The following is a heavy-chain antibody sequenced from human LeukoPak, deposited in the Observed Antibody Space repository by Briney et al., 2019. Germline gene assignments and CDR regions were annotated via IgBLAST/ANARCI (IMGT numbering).Heavy chain of an antibody. V-gene: IGHV3-48*01. J-gene: IGHJ4*02. CDR3: AKTGSWGSSNYYFDY. Sequence: GGSLRLSCAASGFTFSSYSMNWVRQAPGKGLEWISYVTSSSSTIYYADSVKGRFTISRDNSKNTLYLQMNSLRAEDTALYYCAKTGSWGSSNYYFDYWGQGTLVTVSS. CDR2: VTSSSSTI. CDR1: GFTFSSYS. D-gene: IGHD2-15*01.